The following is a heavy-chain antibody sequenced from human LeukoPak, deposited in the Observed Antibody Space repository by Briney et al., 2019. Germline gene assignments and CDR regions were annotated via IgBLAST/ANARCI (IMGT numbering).Heavy chain of an antibody. D-gene: IGHD1-26*01. V-gene: IGHV4-59*01. CDR1: GGSISSYY. J-gene: IGHJ4*02. CDR2: IYYNGNT. Sequence: SETLSLTCTVSGGSISSYYWIWIRQPPGKGLEWIGFIYYNGNTNYNPSLKSRLTISEDSSKSQSSLKLTSVTAADTAVYYCARGVAGSGSTPKYWGQGTPVTVSS. CDR3: ARGVAGSGSTPKY.